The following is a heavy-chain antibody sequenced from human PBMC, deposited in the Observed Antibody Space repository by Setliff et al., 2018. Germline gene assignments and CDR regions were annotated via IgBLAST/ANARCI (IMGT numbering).Heavy chain of an antibody. CDR2: IYYSGST. V-gene: IGHV4-59*06. D-gene: IGHD1-26*01. J-gene: IGHJ4*02. CDR1: GGSISSYY. CDR3: ARAITSKYYFEY. Sequence: SETLSLTCTVSGGSISSYYWSWFRQSPGKGLEWIGYIYYSGSTYYNPSLKSRLTISVDTSKTQFSLRLSSVTAADTAVYYCARAITSKYYFEYWGQGTLVTVSS.